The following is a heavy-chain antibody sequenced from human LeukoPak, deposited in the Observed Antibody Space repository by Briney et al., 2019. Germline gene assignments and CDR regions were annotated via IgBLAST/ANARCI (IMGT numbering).Heavy chain of an antibody. V-gene: IGHV4-34*01. D-gene: IGHD3-10*01. CDR3: ARVVRGVMGFEY. J-gene: IGHJ4*02. CDR1: GGSFSDYY. CDR2: INHSGST. Sequence: SETLSLTCTVYGGSFSDYYWSWIRQPPGQGLEWIGEINHSGSTRYNPSLKSRVTLSVDTSKTQFSLKVTSVTAADTAVYYCARVVRGVMGFEYWGQGILVTVSS.